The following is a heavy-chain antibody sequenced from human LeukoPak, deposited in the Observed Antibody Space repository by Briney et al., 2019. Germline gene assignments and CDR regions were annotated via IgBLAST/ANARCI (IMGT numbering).Heavy chain of an antibody. Sequence: GRSLRLPCAASGFTFSSYAMHWVRQAPGKGLEWVTVISYDGSNKYYADSVKGRFTISRDNSKNTLYLQMNSLRAEDTAVYYCARDIRLELSDFDYWGQGTLVTVSS. CDR2: ISYDGSNK. V-gene: IGHV3-30-3*01. D-gene: IGHD3-16*02. J-gene: IGHJ4*02. CDR3: ARDIRLELSDFDY. CDR1: GFTFSSYA.